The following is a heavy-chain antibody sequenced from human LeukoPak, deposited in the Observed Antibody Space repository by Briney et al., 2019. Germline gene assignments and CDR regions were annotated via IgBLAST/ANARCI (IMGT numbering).Heavy chain of an antibody. D-gene: IGHD3-22*01. J-gene: IGHJ4*02. CDR3: TRAGFYDSSLPYFDY. V-gene: IGHV3-49*03. CDR1: GFTFGDYA. CDR2: IRSKAYGGTT. Sequence: GGSLRLSCTVSGFTFGDYAMTWFRQAPGKGPEWVGFIRSKAYGGTTEYAASVKGRFTISRDDSESIAYLQMSSLKTEDTALYFCTRAGFYDSSLPYFDYWGQGTLVTASS.